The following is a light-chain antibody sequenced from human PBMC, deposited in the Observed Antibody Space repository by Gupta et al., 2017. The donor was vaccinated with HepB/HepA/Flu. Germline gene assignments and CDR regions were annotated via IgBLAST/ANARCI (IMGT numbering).Light chain of an antibody. CDR1: SSDVGGYNY. J-gene: IGLJ2*01. Sequence: QSALTQPPSASGSPGQSVTIACTGTSSDVGGYNYVSWYQQHPGKAPKLMVYEVSRRTAGVAGRFSASKAGNTASLTVSGLQAEEDADYYCSSDAGSNNLIFGGGTKLTVL. CDR2: EVS. CDR3: SSDAGSNNLI. V-gene: IGLV2-8*01.